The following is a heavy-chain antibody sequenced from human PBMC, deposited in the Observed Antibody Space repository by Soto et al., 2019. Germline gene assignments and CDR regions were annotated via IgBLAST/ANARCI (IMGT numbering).Heavy chain of an antibody. CDR3: ARRYGASFDY. CDR2: IYYSGST. Sequence: QVQLQESGPGLVKPSGTLSLTCTVSGGSISSYYWSWIRQPPGKGLEWIGYIYYSGSTNYNPSLKCRVTISVDTSKNQFSLKLSSVTAADTAVYYCARRYGASFDYWGQGTLVTVSS. CDR1: GGSISSYY. D-gene: IGHD4-17*01. V-gene: IGHV4-59*01. J-gene: IGHJ4*02.